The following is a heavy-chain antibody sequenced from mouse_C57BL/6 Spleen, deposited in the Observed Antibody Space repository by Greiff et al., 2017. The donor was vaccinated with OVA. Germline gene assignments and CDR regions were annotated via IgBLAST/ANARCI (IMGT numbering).Heavy chain of an antibody. V-gene: IGHV2-5*01. CDR1: GFSLTSYG. CDR3: AKKGNGYYAMDY. CDR2: IWRGGST. J-gene: IGHJ4*01. Sequence: QVQLQQSGPGLVQPSQSLSITCTVSGFSLTSYGVHWVRQSPGKGLEWLGVIWRGGSTDYNAAFMSRLSITKDNSKSQVFFKMNSLQAYDTAIYYCAKKGNGYYAMDYWGQGTSVTVSS.